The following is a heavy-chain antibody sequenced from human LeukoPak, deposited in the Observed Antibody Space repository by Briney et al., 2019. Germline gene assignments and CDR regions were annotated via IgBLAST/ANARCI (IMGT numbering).Heavy chain of an antibody. V-gene: IGHV3-15*01. CDR3: TRPGNGSGYYSYAFDI. CDR2: IKSVTDGGTT. Sequence: PSETLSLTCAVSVGSISSSNWWSWVRQPPGKGLEWVGRIKSVTDGGTTDYAAPVKGRFTISRDDSKNTLYLQMNSLKTEDTAVYYCTRPGNGSGYYSYAFDIWGQGTMVTVSS. D-gene: IGHD3-22*01. J-gene: IGHJ3*02. CDR1: VGSISSSNW.